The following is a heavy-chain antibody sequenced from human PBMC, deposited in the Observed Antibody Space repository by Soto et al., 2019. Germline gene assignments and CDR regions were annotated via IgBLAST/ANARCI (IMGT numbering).Heavy chain of an antibody. CDR2: IYSAAST. D-gene: IGHD2-2*01. CDR1: GFAVSSTY. V-gene: IGHV3-66*01. J-gene: IGHJ4*02. Sequence: VQLVESGGDLVQPGGSLRLSCAASGFAVSSTYMSWVRQAPGRGLEWVSIIYSAASTYYADSVKGRFTISTDNSKNTLYLQMNSLRADDTAVYYCAMGTCSTASCFLGSWGQGTLVTVSS. CDR3: AMGTCSTASCFLGS.